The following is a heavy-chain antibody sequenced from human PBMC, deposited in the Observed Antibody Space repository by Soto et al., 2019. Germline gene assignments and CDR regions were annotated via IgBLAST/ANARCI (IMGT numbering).Heavy chain of an antibody. Sequence: EVQLVESGGGLVQPGGSLRLSCAASGFIFDTYWMSWVRQAPGKGLQWVASMNEDGSDIYYVDSVKGRFTISRDNAKNSVLLQMNSLRAEDTALYYCARGYSGEDYWGQGTLVTVSS. CDR2: MNEDGSDI. J-gene: IGHJ4*02. V-gene: IGHV3-7*01. CDR3: ARGYSGEDY. D-gene: IGHD6-25*01. CDR1: GFIFDTYW.